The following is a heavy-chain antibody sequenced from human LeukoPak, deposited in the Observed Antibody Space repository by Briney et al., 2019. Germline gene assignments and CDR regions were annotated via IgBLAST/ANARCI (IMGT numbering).Heavy chain of an antibody. CDR3: ARDRRDIVVVVAATYRYYGMDV. J-gene: IGHJ6*04. Sequence: GRSLRLSCAASGFTFSSYAMHWVRQAPGKGLEWVAVISYDGSNKYYADSVKGRFTISRDNSKNTPYLQMNSLRAEDTAVYYCARDRRDIVVVVAATYRYYGMDVWGKGTTVTVSS. D-gene: IGHD2-15*01. CDR1: GFTFSSYA. V-gene: IGHV3-30*04. CDR2: ISYDGSNK.